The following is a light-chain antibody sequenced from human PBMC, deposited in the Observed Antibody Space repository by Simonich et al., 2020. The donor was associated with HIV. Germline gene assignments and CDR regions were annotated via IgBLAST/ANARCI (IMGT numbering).Light chain of an antibody. CDR1: QSIGSC. J-gene: IGKJ2*01. Sequence: EIVPTQSPDFQSATPNEKVTTTCRASQSIGSCLHGYQHNPDQSPKLLIKYASQSISGVPSRFSGSGSGTDFTLTINSLEAEDAATYYCHQSSSLPHTFGQGTKLEIK. CDR2: YAS. CDR3: HQSSSLPHT. V-gene: IGKV6-21*02.